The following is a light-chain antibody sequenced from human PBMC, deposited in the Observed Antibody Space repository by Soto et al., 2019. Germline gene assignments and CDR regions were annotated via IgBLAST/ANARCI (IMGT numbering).Light chain of an antibody. J-gene: IGKJ2*01. CDR1: QSVDSNY. V-gene: IGKV3-20*01. CDR2: GTS. Sequence: ENVLTQSPGTLSLSPGERATLSCRASQSVDSNYLAWYQHKPGQTPRLILYGTSTRATGIPDRFSGSGSGTDFTFVINGLEPEDFAVYYCQQYGSSVYTFGQGTKLEIK. CDR3: QQYGSSVYT.